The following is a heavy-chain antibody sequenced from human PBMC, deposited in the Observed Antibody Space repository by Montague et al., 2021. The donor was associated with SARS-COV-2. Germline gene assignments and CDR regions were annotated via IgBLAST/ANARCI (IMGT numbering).Heavy chain of an antibody. CDR2: TYYRSKRYN. D-gene: IGHD1-1*01. J-gene: IGHJ6*02. Sequence: CAISGDXVSSNSATWNWVRQSPSRGLEWLGRTYYRSKRYNDYAVXVRGRVTINPDTSKNQFSLQLNSVTPEDTAIYYCTSGREGNYNVMDVWGQGTTVTVSS. CDR1: GDXVSSNSAT. CDR3: TSGREGNYNVMDV. V-gene: IGHV6-1*01.